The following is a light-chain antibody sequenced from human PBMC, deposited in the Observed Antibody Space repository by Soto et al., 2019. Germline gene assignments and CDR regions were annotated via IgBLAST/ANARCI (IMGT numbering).Light chain of an antibody. CDR1: QSLSGSF. CDR2: GAS. Sequence: EIVLTQSPGTLSLSPGERATLSCRASQSLSGSFLAWYQQKPGQAPRLLLYGASTRATGIPVRFSGSGSGTDFTLTISRLEPEDFALYYCQRYGSSPLITFGQGTRLEMK. V-gene: IGKV3-20*01. CDR3: QRYGSSPLIT. J-gene: IGKJ5*01.